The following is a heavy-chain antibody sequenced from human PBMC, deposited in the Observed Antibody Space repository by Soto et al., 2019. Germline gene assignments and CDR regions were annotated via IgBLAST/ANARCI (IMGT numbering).Heavy chain of an antibody. CDR2: ISYDGSDK. V-gene: IGHV3-30*03. D-gene: IGHD5-12*01. Sequence: GGSLRLSCAASGFTFNTYGMHWVRQAPGKGLEWVAVISYDGSDKYYADSVKGRFIISRDNSKNTLYLQMNSLRAEDTAVYYCARDQEGGYDLRIVWYFDLWGRGTLVTV. J-gene: IGHJ2*01. CDR1: GFTFNTYG. CDR3: ARDQEGGYDLRIVWYFDL.